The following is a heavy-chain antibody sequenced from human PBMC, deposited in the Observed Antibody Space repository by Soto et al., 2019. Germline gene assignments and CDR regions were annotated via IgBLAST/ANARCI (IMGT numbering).Heavy chain of an antibody. D-gene: IGHD1-26*01. CDR2: ISYDVSNK. Sequence: QVQLVESGGGVVQPGRSLRLSCAASGFTFSSYGMHWVRQAPGKGLEWVAVISYDVSNKYYADSVKGRFTISRDNSKNTLYLQMNSLRAEDTAVYYCAKGLGGATYAFDYWGQGTLVTVSS. J-gene: IGHJ4*02. CDR1: GFTFSSYG. CDR3: AKGLGGATYAFDY. V-gene: IGHV3-30*18.